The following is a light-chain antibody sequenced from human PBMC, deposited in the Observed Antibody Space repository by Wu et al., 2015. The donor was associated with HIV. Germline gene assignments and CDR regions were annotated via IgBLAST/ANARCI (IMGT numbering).Light chain of an antibody. CDR2: STS. J-gene: IGKJ1*01. CDR1: PSVPNSH. V-gene: IGKV3-20*01. CDR3: QKYNTAPWT. Sequence: ERVLTQSPGTLSLSPGDRATLSCRASPSVPNSHLAWYQHKPGQAPRLLIHSTSIRASGTPDRFSGSGSGTDFTLTISSLQPEDVATYYCQKYNTAPWTFGQGTKVEMK.